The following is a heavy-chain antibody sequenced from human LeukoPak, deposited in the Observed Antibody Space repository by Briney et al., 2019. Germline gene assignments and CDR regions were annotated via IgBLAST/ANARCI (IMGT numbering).Heavy chain of an antibody. V-gene: IGHV3-30*04. CDR3: ATGGGLATEIDY. D-gene: IGHD3-16*01. J-gene: IGHJ4*02. CDR2: VSYDGIIK. Sequence: GGSLRLSCATSGFTFSGCAMHWVRQAPGKGLEWVAVVSYDGIIKYHADSLKGRFTISRDNSKNTLYLQMNSLRTEDTAMYYCATGGGLATEIDYWGQGTLVTVSS. CDR1: GFTFSGCA.